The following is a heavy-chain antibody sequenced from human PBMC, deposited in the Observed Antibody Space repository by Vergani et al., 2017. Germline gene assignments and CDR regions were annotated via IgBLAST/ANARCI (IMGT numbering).Heavy chain of an antibody. CDR2: IWYDGSNK. CDR3: ARDAQTXLELRDYYYYYMDV. CDR1: GFTFSSYG. V-gene: IGHV3-33*01. D-gene: IGHD1-7*01. Sequence: QVQLVESGGGVVQPGRSLILSCAASGFTFSSYGMHWVRQAPGKGLEWVAVIWYDGSNKYYADSVKGRFTISRDNSKNTLYLQMNSLRAEDTAVYYCARDAQTXLELRDYYYYYMDVWGKGTTVTVSS. J-gene: IGHJ6*03.